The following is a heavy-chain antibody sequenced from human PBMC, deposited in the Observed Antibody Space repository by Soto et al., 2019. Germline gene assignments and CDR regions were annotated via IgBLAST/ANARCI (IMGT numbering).Heavy chain of an antibody. V-gene: IGHV3-11*01. J-gene: IGHJ5*02. CDR1: GFSFSDSY. CDR2: ISSGAFTI. CDR3: ASDATRLAP. Sequence: GGSLRLSCVVSGFSFSDSYMTCVRQIPGKGLEWIASISSGAFTISYAAAVKGRFTISREEGHNSLFLQMDSLRAEDTALYSCASDATRLAPLGQGPLVTVSS.